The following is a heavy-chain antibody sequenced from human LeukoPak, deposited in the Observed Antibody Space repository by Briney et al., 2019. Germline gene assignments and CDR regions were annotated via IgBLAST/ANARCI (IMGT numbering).Heavy chain of an antibody. Sequence: ASVKVSCKASGYTFTSYGISWVRQAPGQRLEWMGWISAYNGNTNYAQKLQGRVTMTTDTSTSTAYMELRSLRSDDTAVYYCARNIVGGFVDTAMVIDYWGQGTLVTVSS. V-gene: IGHV1-18*01. J-gene: IGHJ4*02. CDR1: GYTFTSYG. CDR3: ARNIVGGFVDTAMVIDY. CDR2: ISAYNGNT. D-gene: IGHD5-18*01.